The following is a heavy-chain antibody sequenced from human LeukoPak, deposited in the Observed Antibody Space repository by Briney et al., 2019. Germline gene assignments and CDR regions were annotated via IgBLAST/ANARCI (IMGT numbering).Heavy chain of an antibody. Sequence: SQTLSLTCTVSGGSISSYYWSWIRQPPGKGLEWIGYIYYSGSTNYNPSLKSRVTISVDTSKNQFSLKLSSVTAADAAVYYCARHQGYTYGVDSYYYAMDVWGQGTTVTASS. J-gene: IGHJ6*02. CDR3: ARHQGYTYGVDSYYYAMDV. CDR2: IYYSGST. CDR1: GGSISSYY. D-gene: IGHD5-18*01. V-gene: IGHV4-59*08.